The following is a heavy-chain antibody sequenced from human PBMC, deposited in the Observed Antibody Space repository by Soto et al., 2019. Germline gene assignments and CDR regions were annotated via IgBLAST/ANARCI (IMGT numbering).Heavy chain of an antibody. V-gene: IGHV4-34*01. Sequence: SETLSLTCAVYGGSFSGYYWSWIRQPPGKGLEWIGEINHSGSTNYNPSLKSRVTISVDTSKNQFSLKLSSVTAADTAVYYCARGRNLEWLLRSYYYYYMDVWGKGTTVTVSS. CDR2: INHSGST. CDR1: GGSFSGYY. D-gene: IGHD3-3*01. CDR3: ARGRNLEWLLRSYYYYYMDV. J-gene: IGHJ6*03.